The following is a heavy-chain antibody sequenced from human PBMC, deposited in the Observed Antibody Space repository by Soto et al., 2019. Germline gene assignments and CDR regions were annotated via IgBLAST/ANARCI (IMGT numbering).Heavy chain of an antibody. Sequence: ASVKVSCKASGYTFTSYGISWVRQAPGQGLEWMGWISAYNGNTNYAQKLQGRVTMTTDTSTSTAYMELRSLRSDDTAVYYCARIKGYYYELASDYWGQGTLVTVSS. V-gene: IGHV1-18*01. CDR3: ARIKGYYYELASDY. CDR2: ISAYNGNT. J-gene: IGHJ4*02. D-gene: IGHD3-22*01. CDR1: GYTFTSYG.